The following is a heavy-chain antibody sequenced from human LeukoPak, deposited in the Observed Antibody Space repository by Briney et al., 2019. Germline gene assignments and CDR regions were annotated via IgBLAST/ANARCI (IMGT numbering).Heavy chain of an antibody. CDR3: ARRNDPYYFDY. CDR1: GGSISSGDYY. V-gene: IGHV4-30-4*08. CDR2: IYYSGSS. J-gene: IGHJ4*02. Sequence: TSQTLSLTCTVSGGSISSGDYYWSWIRQPPGKGLEWIGYIYYSGSSFYNPSLKSRLTISVDTSKNHFSLNLSPVTAADTAVYYCARRNDPYYFDYWGQGTLVTVSS. D-gene: IGHD3-16*01.